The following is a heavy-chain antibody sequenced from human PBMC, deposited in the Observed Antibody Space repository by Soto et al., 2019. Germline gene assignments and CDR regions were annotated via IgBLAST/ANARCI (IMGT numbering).Heavy chain of an antibody. CDR3: ARGPMIVVAFDY. J-gene: IGHJ4*02. Sequence: GASVKVSCKASGYTFTSYDINWVRQATGQGLEWMGWMNPNSGNTGYAQKFQGRVTMTRNTSISTAYMELSSLRSEDTAVYYCARGPMIVVAFDYWGQGTLVTVSS. CDR2: MNPNSGNT. CDR1: GYTFTSYD. V-gene: IGHV1-8*01. D-gene: IGHD3-22*01.